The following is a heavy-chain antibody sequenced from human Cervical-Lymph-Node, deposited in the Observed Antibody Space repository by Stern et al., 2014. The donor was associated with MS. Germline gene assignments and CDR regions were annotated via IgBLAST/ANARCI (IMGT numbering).Heavy chain of an antibody. CDR3: ARGELKEGLVRGMDV. CDR2: VIPIFGTA. V-gene: IGHV1-69*01. D-gene: IGHD1-26*01. Sequence: QVQLVDSGAEVQKPGSSVKVSCKASGGTFSSYAISWVRQAPGQGLEWMGGVIPIFGTANYAQKFQGRVTITADESTSTAYMEPSSLRSEDTAVYYCARGELKEGLVRGMDVWGQGTTVTVSS. CDR1: GGTFSSYA. J-gene: IGHJ6*02.